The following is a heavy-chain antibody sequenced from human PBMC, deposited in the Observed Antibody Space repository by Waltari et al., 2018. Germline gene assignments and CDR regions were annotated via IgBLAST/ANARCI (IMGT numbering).Heavy chain of an antibody. CDR1: GVSFTSYY. J-gene: IGHJ4*02. Sequence: QVKLQQWGAGLLKHSETLSLTCSVDGVSFTSYYWSLLRRPPGKGLEWLGELTHRGSTHYNPSLKGRVTMSVDTSKSQFSLKLTSVTAADTAVYYCLNLAYCNPSTCYPRPGWGPGNLVVVSS. V-gene: IGHV4-34*01. CDR3: LNLAYCNPSTCYPRPG. CDR2: LTHRGST. D-gene: IGHD2-2*01.